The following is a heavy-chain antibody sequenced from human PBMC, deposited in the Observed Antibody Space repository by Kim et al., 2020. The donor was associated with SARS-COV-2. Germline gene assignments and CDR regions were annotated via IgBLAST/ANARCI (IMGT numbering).Heavy chain of an antibody. V-gene: IGHV1-69*13. Sequence: SVKVSCKASGGTFSSYAISWVRQAPGQGLEWMGGIIPIFGTANYAQKFQGRVTITADESTSTAYMELSSLRSEDTAVYYCARIRPRTHYYYYGMDVWGQGTTVTVSS. CDR3: ARIRPRTHYYYYGMDV. CDR1: GGTFSSYA. J-gene: IGHJ6*02. CDR2: IIPIFGTA. D-gene: IGHD6-6*01.